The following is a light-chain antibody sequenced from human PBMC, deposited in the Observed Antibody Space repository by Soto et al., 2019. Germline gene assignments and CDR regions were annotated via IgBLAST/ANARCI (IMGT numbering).Light chain of an antibody. Sequence: EIVLIQSPATLSLSPGERATLSCRASQSVSSSLAWYQQNPGQAPRLLIFDASNRATGIPVRFSGSGSGTDFTLSISRLEPEDFAVYYCQQYASSPLLTFGGGTKVEIK. CDR1: QSVSSS. CDR2: DAS. J-gene: IGKJ4*01. V-gene: IGKV3-20*01. CDR3: QQYASSPLLT.